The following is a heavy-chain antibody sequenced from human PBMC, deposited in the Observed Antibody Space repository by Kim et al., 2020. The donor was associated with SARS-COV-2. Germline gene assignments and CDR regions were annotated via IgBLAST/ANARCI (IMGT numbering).Heavy chain of an antibody. D-gene: IGHD3-10*01. J-gene: IGHJ4*02. V-gene: IGHV3-33*06. CDR1: GFTFSSYG. CDR2: IWYDGSNK. CDR3: AKDRMVRGVSIDVFDY. Sequence: GGSLRLSCAASGFTFSSYGMHWVRQAPGKGLEWVAVIWYDGSNKYYADSVKGRFTISRDNSKNTLYLQIIGLRAEDTAVYYCAKDRMVRGVSIDVFDYWGQGTLVTVSS.